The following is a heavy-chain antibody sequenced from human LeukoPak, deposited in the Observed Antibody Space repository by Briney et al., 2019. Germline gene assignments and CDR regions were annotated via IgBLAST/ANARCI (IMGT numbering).Heavy chain of an antibody. V-gene: IGHV3-23*01. CDR3: AKDGGLWVSAHWGDS. Sequence: GGSLRLSCTASGFTFSSYTMSWVRQAPGKGLKWVSTITTGGPNTYYADSVKGRLTVSRDDSKNTLYLQMNSLRAEDTAVYYCAKDGGLWVSAHWGDSWGRGTLVTVSS. CDR2: ITTGGPNT. CDR1: GFTFSSYT. J-gene: IGHJ4*02. D-gene: IGHD7-27*01.